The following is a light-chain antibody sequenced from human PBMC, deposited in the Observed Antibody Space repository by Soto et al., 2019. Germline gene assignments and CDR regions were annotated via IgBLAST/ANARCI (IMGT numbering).Light chain of an antibody. CDR1: QSVSSSQ. J-gene: IGKJ2*01. CDR2: GAS. Sequence: EIVLTQSPGTLSLSPGESATLSCRASQSVSSSQVAWYQQKPGQAPRLLIYGASSRATGIPDRFSGVRSETDFTLTISRLEPEDFAVYYCQQYDTSPHTFGQGTKLEIK. CDR3: QQYDTSPHT. V-gene: IGKV3-20*01.